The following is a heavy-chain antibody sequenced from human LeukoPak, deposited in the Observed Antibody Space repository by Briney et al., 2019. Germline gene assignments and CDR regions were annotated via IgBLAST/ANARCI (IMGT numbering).Heavy chain of an antibody. V-gene: IGHV4-39*07. CDR3: AREETTGGIDY. Sequence: SETLSLTCTVSGGSISSSSYYWGWIRQPPGKGLEWIGSIYYSGSTYYNPSLKSRVTLSVDTSKNQFSLKLSSVTAADTAVYYCAREETTGGIDYWGQGTLVTVSS. CDR1: GGSISSSSYY. J-gene: IGHJ4*02. CDR2: IYYSGST. D-gene: IGHD4-17*01.